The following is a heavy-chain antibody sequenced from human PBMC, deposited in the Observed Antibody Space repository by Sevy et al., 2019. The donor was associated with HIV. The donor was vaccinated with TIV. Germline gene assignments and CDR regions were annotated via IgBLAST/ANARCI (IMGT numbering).Heavy chain of an antibody. CDR3: ARISCTNGVCFQGYYYYAMDV. D-gene: IGHD2-8*01. CDR2: ISTSSSYI. Sequence: GGSLRLSCAASGFTFSSYSMNWVRQAPGKGLEWVSSISTSSSYIYYADSVKGRFTISRDNAKNSLYLQMNSLRAEETAVYYCARISCTNGVCFQGYYYYAMDVWGQGTTVTVSS. V-gene: IGHV3-21*01. CDR1: GFTFSSYS. J-gene: IGHJ6*02.